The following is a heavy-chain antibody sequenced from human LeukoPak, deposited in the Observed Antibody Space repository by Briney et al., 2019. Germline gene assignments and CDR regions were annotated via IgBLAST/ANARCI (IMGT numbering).Heavy chain of an antibody. Sequence: GGSLRLSCAASGFTFSSYGMHWVRQAPGKGLEWVAFIRYDGSNKYYADSVKGRFTISRDNSKNTLYLQMNSLRTEDTAVYYCAKGSSGSEGTYNWFDPWGQGTLVTVSS. CDR3: AKGSSGSEGTYNWFDP. V-gene: IGHV3-30*02. D-gene: IGHD3-10*01. CDR1: GFTFSSYG. J-gene: IGHJ5*02. CDR2: IRYDGSNK.